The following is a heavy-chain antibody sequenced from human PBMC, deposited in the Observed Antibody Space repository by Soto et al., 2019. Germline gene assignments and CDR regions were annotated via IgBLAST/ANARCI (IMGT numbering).Heavy chain of an antibody. Sequence: PVGSLSLSCEASGFRFNNAGMSWIRTAPGKGLEWVGRIKSKTDGGTIDYAAPVKGRFTISRDDSKNTLYLQINSLRAEDTAVYYCAKCKALVIAVAPVDYWGQGTLVTVSS. CDR3: AKCKALVIAVAPVDY. D-gene: IGHD6-19*01. J-gene: IGHJ4*02. CDR1: GFRFNNAG. V-gene: IGHV3-15*01. CDR2: IKSKTDGGTI.